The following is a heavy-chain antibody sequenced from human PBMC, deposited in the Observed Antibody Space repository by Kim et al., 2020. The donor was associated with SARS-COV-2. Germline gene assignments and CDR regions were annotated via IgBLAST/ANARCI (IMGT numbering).Heavy chain of an antibody. D-gene: IGHD3-10*01. CDR3: AKDRGITMVRGVVSYYFDY. J-gene: IGHJ4*02. Sequence: KGRFTISRANSKKTLYLQMNSLRAEDTAVYYCAKDRGITMVRGVVSYYFDYWGQVTLVTVSS. V-gene: IGHV3-23*01.